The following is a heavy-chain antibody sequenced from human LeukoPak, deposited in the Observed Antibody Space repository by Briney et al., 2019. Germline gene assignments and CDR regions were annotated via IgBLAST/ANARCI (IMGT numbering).Heavy chain of an antibody. J-gene: IGHJ4*02. Sequence: SVKVSCKASGGTFSNYAISWVRQAPGQGLEWMGGIIPIFGTANYAQKFQGRVTITTDESTSTAYMELSSLRSEDTAVYYCARGLPKDGYNSIPYFDYWGQGTLVTVSS. CDR3: ARGLPKDGYNSIPYFDY. D-gene: IGHD5-24*01. CDR2: IIPIFGTA. V-gene: IGHV1-69*05. CDR1: GGTFSNYA.